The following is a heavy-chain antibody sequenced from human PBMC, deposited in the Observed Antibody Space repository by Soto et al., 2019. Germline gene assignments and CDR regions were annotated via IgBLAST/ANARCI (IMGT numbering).Heavy chain of an antibody. V-gene: IGHV1-69*02. CDR2: FIPFLGIE. J-gene: IGHJ4*02. CDR1: GGTLSSST. D-gene: IGHD6-6*01. Sequence: QVQLVQSGAEVKKPGSSVKVSCKASGGTLSSSTITWVRQAPGQGLEWMGRFIPFLGIENYAQKFQGRVTITADKSTSTAYREQSSLRSEDTAVYYYASGIADHPFISYWGQGTLVTVSS. CDR3: ASGIADHPFISY.